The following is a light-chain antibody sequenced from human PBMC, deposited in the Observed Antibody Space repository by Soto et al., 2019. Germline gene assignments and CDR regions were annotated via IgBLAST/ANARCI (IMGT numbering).Light chain of an antibody. CDR2: GAY. CDR3: QQYNNWPRT. Sequence: EIVMTQSPATLSVSPGERVTLSCGASQNIHSDLGWYQQKPGQAPRLLIYGAYNRATGVPARFSGGGFGTEFTLTISSLQSEDFAVYYCQQYNNWPRTFGQGTKVEIK. CDR1: QNIHSD. V-gene: IGKV3-15*01. J-gene: IGKJ2*01.